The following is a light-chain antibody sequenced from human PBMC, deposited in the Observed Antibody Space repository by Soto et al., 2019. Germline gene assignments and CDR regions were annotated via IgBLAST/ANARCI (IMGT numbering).Light chain of an antibody. CDR2: EVS. J-gene: IGKJ5*01. CDR1: QSLLHITGETF. Sequence: DVVMTQTPLSLLVAPGQPASISCKSSQSLLHITGETFLFWYLQTKGQSPQILIYEVSTRVSGVPDRFSGSGSGTDFTLELSRVETDDVCIYYCMQSTQLPPTFGQGTRLEIK. V-gene: IGKV2D-29*02. CDR3: MQSTQLPPT.